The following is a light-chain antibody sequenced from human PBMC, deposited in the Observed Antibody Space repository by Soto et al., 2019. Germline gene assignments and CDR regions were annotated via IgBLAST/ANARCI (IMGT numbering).Light chain of an antibody. V-gene: IGLV2-14*01. Sequence: QSVLTQPASVSGSPGHSITISCTVTSSDVGGYNYVSWYQQHPGKALKLMIYDVSNRHSGVSNRFSGSKSGNPASLTISGLQAEDKADYYCSSYTSSSTGYGFGTGTKVTVL. CDR3: SSYTSSSTGYG. CDR1: SSDVGGYNY. J-gene: IGLJ1*01. CDR2: DVS.